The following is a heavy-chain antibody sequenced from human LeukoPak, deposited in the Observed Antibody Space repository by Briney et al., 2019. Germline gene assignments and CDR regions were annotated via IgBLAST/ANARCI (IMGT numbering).Heavy chain of an antibody. CDR1: GYTFSSHG. J-gene: IGHJ6*02. Sequence: GGSLRLSCAASGYTFSSHGLTWVRQAPGKGLEWVSTINGAGDNTYYAETVKGRFTISRDNAKNSLYLQMNSLRAEDTALYYCAKGAVADTNYYYYYGMDVWGQGTTVTVSS. CDR2: INGAGDNT. D-gene: IGHD6-19*01. CDR3: AKGAVADTNYYYYYGMDV. V-gene: IGHV3-23*01.